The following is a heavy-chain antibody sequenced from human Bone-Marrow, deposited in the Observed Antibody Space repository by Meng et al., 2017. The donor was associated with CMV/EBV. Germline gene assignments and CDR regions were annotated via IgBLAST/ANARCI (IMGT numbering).Heavy chain of an antibody. J-gene: IGHJ4*02. CDR2: IYSGGSST. D-gene: IGHD4-17*01. CDR3: ASGDYPFGAFDY. V-gene: IGHV3-23*03. Sequence: GGSLRLSCAASGFTFSSYAMSWVRQAPGKGLEWVSVIYSGGSSTYYADSVKGRFTISRDNSKNTLYLQMNSLRAEDTAVYYCASGDYPFGAFDYWGQGTLATVSS. CDR1: GFTFSSYA.